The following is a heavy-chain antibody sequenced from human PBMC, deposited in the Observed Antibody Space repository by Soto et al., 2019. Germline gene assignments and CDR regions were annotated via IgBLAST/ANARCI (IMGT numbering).Heavy chain of an antibody. V-gene: IGHV6-1*01. CDR3: VRGQFSAFDC. CDR2: TYYRSKWYN. J-gene: IGHJ4*02. CDR1: GDSFSSNSVA. Sequence: SQTLSLTCAISGDSFSSNSVAWNWIRQSPSRGLEWLGRTYYRSKWYNDYAVSVKSRITINPGTSKNQFSLQLNSVTPEDTAVYYCVRGQFSAFDCWGQGTLVTVSS.